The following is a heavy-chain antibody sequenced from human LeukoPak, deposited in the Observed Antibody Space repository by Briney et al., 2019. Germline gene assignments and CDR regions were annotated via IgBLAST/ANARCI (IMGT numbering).Heavy chain of an antibody. CDR1: GFTFSSYW. CDR2: IKQDGSEK. D-gene: IGHD2-2*01. Sequence: PGGSLRLSSAASGFTFSSYWMSWVRQAPGKGLEWVANIKQDGSEKYYVDSVKGRFTISRDNAKNSLYLQMNSLRAEDTAVYYCARDLGDPDIVVVPAADYYYYGMDVCGQGTTVTVSS. J-gene: IGHJ6*02. CDR3: ARDLGDPDIVVVPAADYYYYGMDV. V-gene: IGHV3-7*01.